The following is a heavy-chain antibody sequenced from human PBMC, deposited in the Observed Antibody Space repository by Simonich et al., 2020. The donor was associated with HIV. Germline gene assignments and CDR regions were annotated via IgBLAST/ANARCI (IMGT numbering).Heavy chain of an antibody. CDR2: VIPEDGET. CDR1: GYTFTDYY. V-gene: IGHV1-69-2*01. CDR3: ARDEGGAAAANHYHYGMDV. J-gene: IGHJ6*02. D-gene: IGHD6-25*01. Sequence: EVQLVQSGAEVKKPGATVKISCKVSGYTFTDYYLHWVQQAPGKGLEWMGLVIPEDGETNEEEKFQGRGNITADTSTETAYMEQSSLRSEDTAVYYCARDEGGAAAANHYHYGMDVWGQGTTVTVSS.